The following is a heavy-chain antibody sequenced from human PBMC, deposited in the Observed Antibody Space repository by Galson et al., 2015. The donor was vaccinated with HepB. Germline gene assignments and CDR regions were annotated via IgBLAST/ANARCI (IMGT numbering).Heavy chain of an antibody. CDR2: IYPGDSDT. Sequence: QSGAEVKKPGESLKISCKGSGYSFTSYWIGWVRQMPGKGLEWMGIIYPGDSDTRYSPSFQGQVTISADKSISTAYLQWSSLKASDTAMYYCARQASSSWYSHYYGMDVWGQGTTVTVSS. CDR1: GYSFTSYW. J-gene: IGHJ6*02. V-gene: IGHV5-51*01. D-gene: IGHD6-13*01. CDR3: ARQASSSWYSHYYGMDV.